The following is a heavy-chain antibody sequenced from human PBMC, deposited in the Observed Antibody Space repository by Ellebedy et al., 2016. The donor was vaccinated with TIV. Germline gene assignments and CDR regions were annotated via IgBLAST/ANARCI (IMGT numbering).Heavy chain of an antibody. V-gene: IGHV4-59*12. Sequence: SETLSLXXTVSGGSISSYYWSWIRQPPGKGLEWIGYIYYSGSTNYNPSLKSRVTISVDTSKNQFSLKLSSVTAADTAVYYCARGAVAGYFDYWGQGTLVTVSS. J-gene: IGHJ4*02. CDR1: GGSISSYY. D-gene: IGHD6-19*01. CDR3: ARGAVAGYFDY. CDR2: IYYSGST.